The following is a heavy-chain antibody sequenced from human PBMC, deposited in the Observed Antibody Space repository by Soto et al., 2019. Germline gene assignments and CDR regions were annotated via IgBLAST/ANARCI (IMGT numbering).Heavy chain of an antibody. Sequence: EQLVESGGGVVQPGKSLRLSCRASGFTFSSYGMYWFRQNPGKGLEWVAVIWSDGTNKDIADSVKGRFIISRDNPKSTLYLEMNTLGVEDTGVYYCARSLASYGDLDLWGRGTLVTVSS. V-gene: IGHV3-33*01. CDR2: IWSDGTNK. CDR3: ARSLASYGDLDL. CDR1: GFTFSSYG. J-gene: IGHJ5*02. D-gene: IGHD5-18*01.